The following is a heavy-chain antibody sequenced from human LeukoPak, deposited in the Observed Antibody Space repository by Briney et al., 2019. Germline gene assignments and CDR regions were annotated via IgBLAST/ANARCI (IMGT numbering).Heavy chain of an antibody. CDR3: ARGARGSITIFGVVINPDDAFGI. CDR2: IYPVDSDT. Sequence: GESLKISCKVSGYSFTSYWIDWVRQMPGKGLEWMGTIYPVDSDTRYSPSFQGQVTISADKSISTAYLQWSSLKASDTAMYYCARGARGSITIFGVVINPDDAFGIWGQGTMVTVSS. J-gene: IGHJ3*02. D-gene: IGHD3-3*01. CDR1: GYSFTSYW. V-gene: IGHV5-51*01.